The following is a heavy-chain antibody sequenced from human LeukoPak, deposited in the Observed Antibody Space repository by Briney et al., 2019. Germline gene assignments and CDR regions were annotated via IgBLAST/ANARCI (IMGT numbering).Heavy chain of an antibody. CDR3: ARDHSVDAFDI. V-gene: IGHV3-66*01. Sequence: GGSLRLSCAASGFTVSSNYMSWVRQAPGKGLEWVSVIYSGGGTYYADAVKGRFTISRDNSKNTLYLQMNSLRAGDTAVYYCARDHSVDAFDIWGQGTMVTVSS. CDR1: GFTVSSNY. CDR2: IYSGGGT. J-gene: IGHJ3*02.